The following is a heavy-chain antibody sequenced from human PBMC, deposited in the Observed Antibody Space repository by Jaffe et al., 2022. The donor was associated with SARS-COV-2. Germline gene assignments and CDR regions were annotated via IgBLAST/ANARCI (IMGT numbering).Heavy chain of an antibody. CDR2: INPSGGST. V-gene: IGHV1-46*01. CDR1: GYTFTSYY. J-gene: IGHJ4*02. Sequence: QVQLVQSGAEVKKPGASVKVSCKASGYTFTSYYMHWVRQAPGQGLEWMGIINPSGGSTSYAQKFQGRVTMTRDTSTSTVYMELSSLRSEDTAVYYCASELGYYYDSKAPRVAAKEGDYWGQGTLVTVSS. D-gene: IGHD3-22*01. CDR3: ASELGYYYDSKAPRVAAKEGDY.